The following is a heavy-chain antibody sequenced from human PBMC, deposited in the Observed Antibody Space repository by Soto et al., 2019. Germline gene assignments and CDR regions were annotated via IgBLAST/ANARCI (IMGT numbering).Heavy chain of an antibody. CDR2: ISSSSSTI. V-gene: IGHV3-48*02. J-gene: IGHJ6*02. CDR3: ARDGAGSSSWYPHYYYGMDV. CDR1: GFTFSSYS. D-gene: IGHD6-13*01. Sequence: EVQLVESGGGLVQPGGSLRLSCAASGFTFSSYSMNWVRQAPGEGLEWVSYISSSSSTIYYADSVKGRFTISRDNAKNSLYLQMNSLRDEDTAVYYCARDGAGSSSWYPHYYYGMDVWGQGTTVTVSS.